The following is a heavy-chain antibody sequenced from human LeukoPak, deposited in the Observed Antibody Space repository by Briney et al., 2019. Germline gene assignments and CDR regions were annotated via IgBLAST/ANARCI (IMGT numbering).Heavy chain of an antibody. V-gene: IGHV3-9*01. CDR3: AKDRRSSAWNYFDN. Sequence: GGSLRLSCAASGFTFSSYAMSWVRQAPGKGLEWVSGISWNSGSIGYADSVKGRFTISRDNAKNSLYLQMNSLRAEDTALYYCAKDRRSSAWNYFDNWGQGTLVTVSS. CDR2: ISWNSGSI. D-gene: IGHD6-19*01. J-gene: IGHJ4*02. CDR1: GFTFSSYA.